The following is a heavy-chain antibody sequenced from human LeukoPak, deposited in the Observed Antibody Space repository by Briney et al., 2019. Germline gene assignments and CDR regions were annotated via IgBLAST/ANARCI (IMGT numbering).Heavy chain of an antibody. J-gene: IGHJ3*02. D-gene: IGHD3-22*01. CDR3: AREAYDSSGYYYVLGAFDI. CDR1: GGTFTSYY. V-gene: IGHV1-46*01. Sequence: ASVKVSCKASGGTFTSYYMHWVRQAPGQGLEWMGIINPSGGSTSYAQKFRGRVTMTRDTSTSTVYMELSSLRSEDTAVYYCAREAYDSSGYYYVLGAFDIWGQGTMVTVSS. CDR2: INPSGGST.